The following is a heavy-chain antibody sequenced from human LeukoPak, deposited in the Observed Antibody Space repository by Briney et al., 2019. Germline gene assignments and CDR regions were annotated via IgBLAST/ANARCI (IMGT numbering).Heavy chain of an antibody. D-gene: IGHD3-3*01. V-gene: IGHV4-34*01. CDR3: ARQFFKSLDP. J-gene: IGHJ5*02. CDR1: GGSFSGYY. Sequence: SETLSLTCAVYGGSFSGYYWSWIRQPPGKGREWIGEINHSGSTNYNPSLKSRVTISVDTSKNQFSLKLSSVTAADTAVYYCARQFFKSLDPWGQGTLVTVSS. CDR2: INHSGST.